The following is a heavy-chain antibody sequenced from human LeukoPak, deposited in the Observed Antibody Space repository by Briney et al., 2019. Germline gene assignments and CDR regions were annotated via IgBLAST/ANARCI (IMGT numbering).Heavy chain of an antibody. Sequence: PGGSLRLSCAASGFTFSSYAMHWVRQAPGKGLEWVAVISYDGSNKYYADSVKGRFTISRDNSKNTLYLQMNSLRAEDTAVYYCASSVAGPFDYWGQGTLVTVSS. V-gene: IGHV3-30-3*01. J-gene: IGHJ4*02. D-gene: IGHD6-19*01. CDR1: GFTFSSYA. CDR2: ISYDGSNK. CDR3: ASSVAGPFDY.